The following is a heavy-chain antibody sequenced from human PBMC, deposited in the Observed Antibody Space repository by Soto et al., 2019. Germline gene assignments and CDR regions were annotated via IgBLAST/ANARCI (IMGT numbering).Heavy chain of an antibody. CDR1: GFTFSSYA. J-gene: IGHJ4*02. D-gene: IGHD3-9*01. CDR3: AKDYYDTLTGYYGPDY. CDR2: ISYDGSNK. V-gene: IGHV3-30-3*01. Sequence: PGGSLRLSCAASGFTFSSYAMHWVRQAPGKGLEWVAVISYDGSNKYYADSVKGRFTISRDNSKNTLYLQMNSLGAEDTAVYYCAKDYYDTLTGYYGPDYWGQGTLVTVSS.